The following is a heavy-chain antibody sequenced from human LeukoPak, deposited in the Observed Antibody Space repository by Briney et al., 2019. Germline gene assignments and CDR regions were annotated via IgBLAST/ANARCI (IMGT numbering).Heavy chain of an antibody. J-gene: IGHJ4*02. V-gene: IGHV3-48*04. D-gene: IGHD7-27*01. Sequence: PGGSLRLSCAASGFTFSSYSMNWVRQAPGKGLEWVSYISSSSSTIYYADSVKGRFTISRDNAKNSLYLQMNSLRAEDTAVYYCARPSGALDYWGQGTLVTVSS. CDR3: ARPSGALDY. CDR2: ISSSSSTI. CDR1: GFTFSSYS.